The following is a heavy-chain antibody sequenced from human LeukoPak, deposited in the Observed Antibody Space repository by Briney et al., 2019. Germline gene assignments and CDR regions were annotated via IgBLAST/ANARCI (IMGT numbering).Heavy chain of an antibody. V-gene: IGHV3-23*01. CDR2: ISGSGDSGST. D-gene: IGHD5-24*01. J-gene: IGHJ4*02. CDR1: GLTFRSYA. Sequence: GGSLRLSCAASGLTFRSYAMSWVRQAPGKVLELVSGISGSGDSGSTYYADSVKGRFTISRDNSENTLYLQMKSLRAEDTAVYYCARGDGYNFFDYWGQGTLVTVSS. CDR3: ARGDGYNFFDY.